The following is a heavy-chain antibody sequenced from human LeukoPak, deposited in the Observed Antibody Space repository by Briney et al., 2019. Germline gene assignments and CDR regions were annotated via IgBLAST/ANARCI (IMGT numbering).Heavy chain of an antibody. Sequence: SETLSLTCTVSGGSISSSSYYWGWIRQPPGKGLEWIGSIYYSGSTYYNPSLKSRVTISVDTSKNQFSLKLSSVTAADTAVYYCARTRGIAAAGSPPGYFDYWGQGTLATVSS. CDR3: ARTRGIAAAGSPPGYFDY. J-gene: IGHJ4*02. CDR1: GGSISSSSYY. V-gene: IGHV4-39*07. CDR2: IYYSGST. D-gene: IGHD6-13*01.